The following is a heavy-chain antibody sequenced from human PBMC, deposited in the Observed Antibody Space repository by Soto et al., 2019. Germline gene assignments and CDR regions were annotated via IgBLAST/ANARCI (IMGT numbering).Heavy chain of an antibody. V-gene: IGHV4-30-2*01. CDR1: GGSISSGGYS. J-gene: IGHJ4*02. Sequence: SETLSLTCAVSGGSISSGGYSWSWIRQPPGKGLEWIGYIYHSGSTYYNPSLKSRVTISVDRSKNQFSLRLSSVTAADTAVYYCARAVYSSSFFDYWGQGTLVTVSS. D-gene: IGHD6-6*01. CDR3: ARAVYSSSFFDY. CDR2: IYHSGST.